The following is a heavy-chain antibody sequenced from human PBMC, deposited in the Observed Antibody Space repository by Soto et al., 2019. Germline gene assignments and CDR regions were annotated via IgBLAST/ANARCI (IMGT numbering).Heavy chain of an antibody. CDR2: INPNSGGT. CDR3: ARDRLVATTRDYYGMDV. D-gene: IGHD5-12*01. CDR1: GYTFTGYY. Sequence: QVQLVQSGAEVKKPGASVKVSCKASGYTFTGYYMHWVRQAPGQGLEWMGWINPNSGGTNYAQKFQGWVTMTRDTSISTAYMELSRLRSDDTAVYYCARDRLVATTRDYYGMDVWGQGTTVTVSS. V-gene: IGHV1-2*04. J-gene: IGHJ6*02.